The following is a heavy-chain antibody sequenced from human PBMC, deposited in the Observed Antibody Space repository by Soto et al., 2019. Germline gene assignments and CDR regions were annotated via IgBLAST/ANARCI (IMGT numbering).Heavy chain of an antibody. V-gene: IGHV1-18*01. CDR1: GYTFSSYG. J-gene: IGHJ6*02. CDR2: ISAYNGYT. CDR3: ARGLLRGKGGMDV. D-gene: IGHD3-16*01. Sequence: QVQLVQSGGEVKKPGASVMVSCETSGYTFSSYGISWVRQAPGQGPDWMGWISAYNGYTDYAQKFQGRVTVTTDASKSTAYMELRSLRSDDTAVYYCARGLLRGKGGMDVWGQGTTVTVSS.